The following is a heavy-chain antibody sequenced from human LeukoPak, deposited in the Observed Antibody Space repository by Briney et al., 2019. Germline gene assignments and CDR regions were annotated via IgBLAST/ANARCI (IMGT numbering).Heavy chain of an antibody. CDR3: ARGGSYYVVMTGKGGFDN. D-gene: IGHD3-9*01. CDR2: INYSGNT. V-gene: IGHV4-59*01. Sequence: SETLSLSCTISGDSIGSNYWHWVRQPPGKGLEWIGFINYSGNTNHNPSLKSRVTVSADTSKNQVSLKVNSVTAGERAVYYCARGGSYYVVMTGKGGFDNWGQGTLVIVSS. J-gene: IGHJ4*02. CDR1: GDSIGSNY.